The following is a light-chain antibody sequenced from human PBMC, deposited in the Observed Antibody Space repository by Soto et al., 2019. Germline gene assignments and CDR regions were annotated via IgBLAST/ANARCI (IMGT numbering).Light chain of an antibody. J-gene: IGKJ1*01. CDR1: QTINSW. V-gene: IGKV1-5*03. Sequence: DIQMTQSPSTLSASVGDRVTITCRASQTINSWLAWYQQKPGKAPKVLIHKASSLESGVPSRFSGSGSETEFTLTISNLQPDDFATYYCQQYNSYSRTFGQGTKVEIK. CDR2: KAS. CDR3: QQYNSYSRT.